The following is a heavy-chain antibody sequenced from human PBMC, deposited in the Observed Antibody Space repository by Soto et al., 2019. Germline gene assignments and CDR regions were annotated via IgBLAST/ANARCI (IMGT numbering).Heavy chain of an antibody. J-gene: IGHJ5*02. V-gene: IGHV5-51*01. D-gene: IGHD6-6*01. CDR3: ARHQAARSPTNTNNRFDP. CDR1: GYSFTSDW. Sequence: GESLKISCKGSGYSFTSDWIGWVRQMPGKGLEWMGILYPGDSDTRYSPSFQGQVTISADKSISTAYLQWSSLKASDTAMYYCARHQAARSPTNTNNRFDPWGQGTLVTVSS. CDR2: LYPGDSDT.